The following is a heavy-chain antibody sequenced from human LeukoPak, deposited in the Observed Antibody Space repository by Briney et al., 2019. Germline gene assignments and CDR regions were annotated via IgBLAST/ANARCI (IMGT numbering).Heavy chain of an antibody. J-gene: IGHJ4*02. D-gene: IGHD3-16*01. CDR3: IRGGANSPFDY. V-gene: IGHV3-49*03. Sequence: GGSLRLSCTTSGFTFGDYTMSWFRQAPGKGLEWVGFIRSKGYGGTTEDAASVKGRFTISRDDSKSIAYLQMNSLKTEDTAVYYCIRGGANSPFDYWGQGTLVTVSS. CDR1: GFTFGDYT. CDR2: IRSKGYGGTT.